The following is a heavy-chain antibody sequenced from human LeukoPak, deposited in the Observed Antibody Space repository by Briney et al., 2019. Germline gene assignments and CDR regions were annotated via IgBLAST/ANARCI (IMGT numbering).Heavy chain of an antibody. V-gene: IGHV4-34*01. CDR2: INHSGST. CDR1: GGSFSGYY. J-gene: IGHJ4*02. D-gene: IGHD4-4*01. Sequence: SETLSLTCAVYGGSFSGYYWSWIRQPPGKGLEWIGEINHSGSTNYNLSLKSRVTISVDTSKNQFSLKLSSVTAADTAVYYCARNRLTIAIDYWGQGTLVTVSS. CDR3: ARNRLTIAIDY.